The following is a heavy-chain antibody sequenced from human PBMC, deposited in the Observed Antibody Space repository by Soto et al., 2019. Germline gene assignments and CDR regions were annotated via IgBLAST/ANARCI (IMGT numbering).Heavy chain of an antibody. D-gene: IGHD6-13*01. CDR2: ISWNSGSI. Sequence: LRLSCAASGFTFDDYAMHWVRQAPGKGLEWVSGISWNSGSIGYADSVKGRFTISRDNAKNSLYLQMNSLRAEDTALYYCAKDMSSSWYPEYYYGMDVWGQGTTVTVSS. V-gene: IGHV3-9*01. CDR3: AKDMSSSWYPEYYYGMDV. J-gene: IGHJ6*02. CDR1: GFTFDDYA.